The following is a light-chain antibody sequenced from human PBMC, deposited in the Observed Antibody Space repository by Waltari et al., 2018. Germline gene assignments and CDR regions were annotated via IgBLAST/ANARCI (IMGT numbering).Light chain of an antibody. J-gene: IGKJ1*01. CDR3: MQGTHRPWT. Sequence: DVVMTQSPLSLPVTLGQPASISCRSSQSLVSSDGNTYFNWFHQRPGQSQWRLLYKVSNRDSGVPDRFSGSGSGTDFTLRISRVEAEDVGVYYCMQGTHRPWTFGQGTKVEIK. V-gene: IGKV2-30*01. CDR1: QSLVSSDGNTY. CDR2: KVS.